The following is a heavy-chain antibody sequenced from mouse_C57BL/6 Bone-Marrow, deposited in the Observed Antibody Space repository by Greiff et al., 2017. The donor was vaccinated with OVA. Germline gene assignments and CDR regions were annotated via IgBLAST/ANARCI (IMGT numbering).Heavy chain of an antibody. J-gene: IGHJ4*01. CDR1: GFTFSSYG. V-gene: IGHV5-6*01. CDR2: ISSGGSDT. Sequence: EVMLVESGGDLVKPGGSLKLSCAASGFTFSSYGMSWVRQTPDKRLEWVATISSGGSDTYYTDSVKGRVTISRDNAKNTLYLQMSSLKSEDTAMYYCARHGAYYAMDYWGQGTSVTVSS. CDR3: ARHGAYYAMDY.